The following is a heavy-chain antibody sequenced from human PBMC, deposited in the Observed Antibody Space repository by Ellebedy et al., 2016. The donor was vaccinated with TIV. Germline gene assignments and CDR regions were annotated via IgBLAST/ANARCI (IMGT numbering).Heavy chain of an antibody. CDR2: IRSKSNSYAT. CDR1: GFTISGSA. J-gene: IGHJ4*02. V-gene: IGHV3-73*01. Sequence: GESLKISCAASGFTISGSAMHWIRQASGKGLEWVGRIRSKSNSYATAYAASVKGRFTVSRDDSKNTAYLQMNSLKTEDTAVYYCTTVDEIVVADKGSSDYWGQGTLVTVSS. D-gene: IGHD3-22*01. CDR3: TTVDEIVVADKGSSDY.